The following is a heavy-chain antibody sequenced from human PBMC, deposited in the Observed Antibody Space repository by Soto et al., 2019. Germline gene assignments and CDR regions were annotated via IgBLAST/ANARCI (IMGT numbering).Heavy chain of an antibody. J-gene: IGHJ6*02. D-gene: IGHD3-3*01. Sequence: QVQLQQSGPGLVKPSQTLSLTCAISGDSVSSNSAAWNWIRQSPSRGLEWLGRTYYRSKWYNDYAVSVKSRITITPDTSKNQFSLQLNSVTPEDTAVYYCARATPDFWSGYYPPEMDVWGQGTTVTVSS. CDR3: ARATPDFWSGYYPPEMDV. CDR1: GDSVSSNSAA. V-gene: IGHV6-1*01. CDR2: TYYRSKWYN.